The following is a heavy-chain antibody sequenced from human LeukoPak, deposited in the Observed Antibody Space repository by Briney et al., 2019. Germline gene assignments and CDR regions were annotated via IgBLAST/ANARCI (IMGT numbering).Heavy chain of an antibody. CDR1: GYTFTGYY. Sequence: EASVKVSCKASGYTFTGYYMHWVRQAPGQGLEWMGWINPNSGGTNYAQKFQGRVTMTRDTSISTAYMELSRLRSDDTAVYYCARDPVLGIAATRRFDYWGQGTLVTVSS. V-gene: IGHV1-2*02. J-gene: IGHJ4*02. CDR2: INPNSGGT. CDR3: ARDPVLGIAATRRFDY. D-gene: IGHD6-13*01.